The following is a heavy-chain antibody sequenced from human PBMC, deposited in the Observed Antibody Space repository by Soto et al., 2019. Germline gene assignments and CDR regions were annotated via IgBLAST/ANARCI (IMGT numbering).Heavy chain of an antibody. CDR3: ACGWYDAFDI. Sequence: ASETLSLTCTVSGGSISSYYWSWIRQPPGKGLEWIGYIYYSGSTNYNPSLKSRVTISVDTSKNQFSLKLSSVTAADTAVYYCACGWYDAFDIWGQGTMVTVSS. CDR2: IYYSGST. D-gene: IGHD6-19*01. V-gene: IGHV4-59*01. J-gene: IGHJ3*02. CDR1: GGSISSYY.